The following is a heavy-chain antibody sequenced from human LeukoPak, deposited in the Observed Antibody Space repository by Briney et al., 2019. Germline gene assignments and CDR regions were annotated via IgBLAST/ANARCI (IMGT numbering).Heavy chain of an antibody. CDR1: GYTFTGYY. Sequence: ASVKVSCKASGYTFTGYYMHWVRQAPGQGLEWMGWINPNSGGTNYAQKFQGRVTMTRDTSISTAYMELSRLRSDDTAVYYCARGPSGTAAAKCWFDPWGQGTLVTVSS. CDR3: ARGPSGTAAAKCWFDP. D-gene: IGHD6-13*01. J-gene: IGHJ5*02. V-gene: IGHV1-2*02. CDR2: INPNSGGT.